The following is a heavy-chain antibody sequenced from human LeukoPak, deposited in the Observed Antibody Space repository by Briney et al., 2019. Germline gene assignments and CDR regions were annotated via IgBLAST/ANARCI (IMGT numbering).Heavy chain of an antibody. Sequence: PGGSLRLSCAASGFTFSNYNMNWVRQAPGKGLEWVSSISSSGTYKFYANSVKGRFTISRDNAKSSLYLQMNSLRAEDTALYYCVRDNPRCCGVIPANIDDFWGQGTLVTVSS. CDR3: VRDNPRCCGVIPANIDDF. CDR1: GFTFSNYN. D-gene: IGHD2-21*01. J-gene: IGHJ4*02. V-gene: IGHV3-21*01. CDR2: ISSSGTYK.